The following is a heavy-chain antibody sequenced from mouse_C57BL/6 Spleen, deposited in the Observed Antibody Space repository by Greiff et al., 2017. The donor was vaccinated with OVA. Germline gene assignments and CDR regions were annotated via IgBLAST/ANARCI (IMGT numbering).Heavy chain of an antibody. CDR2: IDPETGGT. CDR3: TRRKARYFDV. CDR1: GYTFTDYE. Sequence: QVQLQQSGAELVRPGASVTLSCKASGYTFTDYEMHWVKQTPVHGLEWIGAIDPETGGTAYNQKFKGKAILTADKSSSTAYMELRSLTSEDSAVYYCTRRKARYFDVWGTGTTVTVSS. V-gene: IGHV1-15*01. J-gene: IGHJ1*03.